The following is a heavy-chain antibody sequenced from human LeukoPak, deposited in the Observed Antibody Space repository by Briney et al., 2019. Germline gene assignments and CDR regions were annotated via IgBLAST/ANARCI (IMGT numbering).Heavy chain of an antibody. CDR3: ARGGAAAASFDY. V-gene: IGHV1-69*04. J-gene: IGHJ4*02. CDR1: GGTFSSYA. Sequence: SVKVSCKACGGTFSSYAISWVRQAPGQGLEWMGRIIPILGIANYAQKFQGRVTITADKSTSTAYMELSSLRSEDTAVYYCARGGAAAASFDYWGQGTLVTVSS. D-gene: IGHD6-13*01. CDR2: IIPILGIA.